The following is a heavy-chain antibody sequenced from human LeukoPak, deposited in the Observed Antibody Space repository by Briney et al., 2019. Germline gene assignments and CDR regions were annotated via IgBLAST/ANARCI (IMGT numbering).Heavy chain of an antibody. CDR3: ARARYCTSTSCYIDY. CDR1: GFTFSSYA. Sequence: GGSLRLSCAASGFTFSSYAMSWVRQAPGKGLEWVSSISGSGSSTYYADSVKGRFSISRDNSKNTLHLQMNSLRAEDTALYYCARARYCTSTSCYIDYWGQGTLVTVSS. CDR2: ISGSGSST. V-gene: IGHV3-23*01. J-gene: IGHJ4*02. D-gene: IGHD2-2*02.